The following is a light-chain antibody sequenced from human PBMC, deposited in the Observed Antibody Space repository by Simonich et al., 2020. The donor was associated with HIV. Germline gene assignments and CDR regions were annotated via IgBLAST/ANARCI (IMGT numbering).Light chain of an antibody. J-gene: IGKJ1*01. CDR3: QQYYSTPRT. CDR1: QSCLYSSNHKNY. Sequence: DIVMTQSPDSLAVSLGERATINCKSSQSCLYSSNHKNYLAWYQQKPGQPPKLLIYWASTRESGVPDRFSGSGSGTDFTLTISSLQAEDVAVYYCQQYYSTPRTFGQGTKVEIK. CDR2: WAS. V-gene: IGKV4-1*01.